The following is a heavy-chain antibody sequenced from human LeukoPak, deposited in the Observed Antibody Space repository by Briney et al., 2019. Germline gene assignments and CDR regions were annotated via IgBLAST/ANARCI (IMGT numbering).Heavy chain of an antibody. Sequence: PSETLSLTCTVSGYSISSGYYWGWIRQPPGKGLEWIGSIYHSGSTYYNPSLKSRVTISVDTSKNQFSLKLSSVTAADTAVYYCARSYDYVWGTFHWGQGTLVTVSS. J-gene: IGHJ4*02. CDR1: GYSISSGYY. CDR2: IYHSGST. D-gene: IGHD3-16*01. V-gene: IGHV4-38-2*02. CDR3: ARSYDYVWGTFH.